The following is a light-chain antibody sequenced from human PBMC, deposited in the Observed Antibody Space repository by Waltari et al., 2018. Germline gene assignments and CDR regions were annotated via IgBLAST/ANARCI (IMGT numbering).Light chain of an antibody. J-gene: IGKJ2*01. CDR1: QSISSW. CDR2: KAY. CDR3: QHYNLQSET. Sequence: DIQMSQSPSTLSASVGDRVTITCRASQSISSWLAWYQQKPGKAPKLLIYKAYSLQSGVPSRFSGSGSGTEFTLTISSLQPDDFATYYCQHYNLQSETFGQGTKLEIK. V-gene: IGKV1-5*03.